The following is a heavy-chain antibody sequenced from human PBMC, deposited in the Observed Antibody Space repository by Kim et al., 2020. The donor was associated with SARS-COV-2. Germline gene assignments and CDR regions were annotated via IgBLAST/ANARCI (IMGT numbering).Heavy chain of an antibody. CDR2: ISGSGGST. CDR3: AKDPDYYDSSGHPLVP. D-gene: IGHD3-22*01. Sequence: GGSLRLSCAASGFTFSSYAMSWVRQAPGEGLEWVSAISGSGGSTYYADSVKGRFTISRDNSKNTLYLQMNSLRAEDTAVYYCAKDPDYYDSSGHPLVPWGQGTLVTVSS. V-gene: IGHV3-23*01. J-gene: IGHJ5*02. CDR1: GFTFSSYA.